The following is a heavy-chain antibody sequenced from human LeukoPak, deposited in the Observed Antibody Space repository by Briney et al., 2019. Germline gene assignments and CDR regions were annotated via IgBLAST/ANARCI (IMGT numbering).Heavy chain of an antibody. D-gene: IGHD3-22*01. V-gene: IGHV4-59*04. CDR2: IYHSGST. Sequence: SETLSLTCTVSGGSISSYYWSWIRQPPGKGLEWIGSIYHSGSTYYNPSLKSRVTISVDTSKNQFSLKLSSVTAADTAVYYCAQYYYDSSGSAGFDYWGQGTLVTVSS. CDR1: GGSISSYY. J-gene: IGHJ4*02. CDR3: AQYYYDSSGSAGFDY.